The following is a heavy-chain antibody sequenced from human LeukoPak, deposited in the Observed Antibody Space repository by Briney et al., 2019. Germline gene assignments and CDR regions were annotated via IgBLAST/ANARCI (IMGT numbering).Heavy chain of an antibody. Sequence: ASVKVSCKASGYTFTSYDINWVRQATGQGLEWMGWMNPNSGNTGYAQKFQGRVTMTRDTSTSTVYMELSSLRSEDTAVYYCAREEDGNYDFWSGSRSMDVWGQGTTVTVSS. CDR1: GYTFTSYD. V-gene: IGHV1-8*01. CDR3: AREEDGNYDFWSGSRSMDV. D-gene: IGHD3-3*01. J-gene: IGHJ6*02. CDR2: MNPNSGNT.